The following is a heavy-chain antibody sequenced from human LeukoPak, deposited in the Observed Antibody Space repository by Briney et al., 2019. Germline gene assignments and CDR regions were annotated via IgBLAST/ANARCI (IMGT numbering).Heavy chain of an antibody. D-gene: IGHD1-26*01. CDR3: AKHSGSYFIYYVDS. CDR1: GFTFSSYG. V-gene: IGHV3-23*01. J-gene: IGHJ4*02. CDR2: ISGRAYNT. Sequence: GGALRLSCAASGFTFSSYGMSGVRQAPGKGLEWVATISGRAYNTYYADSVKGRFTISRDNSANTVFLHMSSLRAEDTALYYCAKHSGSYFIYYVDSWGQGTLVTVSS.